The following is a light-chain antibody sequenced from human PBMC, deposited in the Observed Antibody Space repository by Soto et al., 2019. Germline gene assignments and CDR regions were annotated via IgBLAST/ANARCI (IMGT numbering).Light chain of an antibody. CDR3: QQRSNWPLT. CDR2: DAS. CDR1: QSISSY. J-gene: IGKJ1*01. Sequence: EIVVTQSPATLSLSPGERATLSCSASQSISSYLAWYQQKPGQAPRLLIYDASNRASGIPARFSGSGSGIDFTLTISSLEREDFAVYYCQQRSNWPLTFGRGTKVEIK. V-gene: IGKV3-11*01.